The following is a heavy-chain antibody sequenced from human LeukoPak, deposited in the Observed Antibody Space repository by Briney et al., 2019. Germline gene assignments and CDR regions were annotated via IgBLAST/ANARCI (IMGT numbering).Heavy chain of an antibody. CDR1: GFTFSSYA. Sequence: GGSLRLSCAASGFTFSSYAMSWVRQAPGKGLEWVSAISGSGGSTYYADSVEGRFTISRDNSKNTLYLQMNSLRAEDTAVYYCAKDRLFLDAFDIWGQGTMVTVSS. J-gene: IGHJ3*02. D-gene: IGHD2-21*02. CDR2: ISGSGGST. CDR3: AKDRLFLDAFDI. V-gene: IGHV3-23*01.